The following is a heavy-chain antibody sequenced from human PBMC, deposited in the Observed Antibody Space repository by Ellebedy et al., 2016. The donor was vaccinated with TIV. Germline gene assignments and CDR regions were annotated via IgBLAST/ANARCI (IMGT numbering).Heavy chain of an antibody. CDR1: GFPFSNFA. D-gene: IGHD2-21*02. CDR3: VSEGDETSAKDGVAFDV. Sequence: PGGSLRLSCAASGFPFSNFAMHWVRQAPGKGLEWMAVISNDGSGDYYADSVKGRFTISRDNSKNTVFLQMSSLRAEDTAVYYCVSEGDETSAKDGVAFDVWGQGTSVIVSS. CDR2: ISNDGSGD. J-gene: IGHJ3*01. V-gene: IGHV3-30*04.